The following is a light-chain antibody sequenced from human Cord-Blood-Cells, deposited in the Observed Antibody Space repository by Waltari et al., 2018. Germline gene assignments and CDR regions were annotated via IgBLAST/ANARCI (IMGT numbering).Light chain of an antibody. CDR3: CSYAGSYTWV. CDR1: SSDVGGYNH. J-gene: IGLJ3*02. Sequence: QPALTQPPSVSGSPGQSVTISCTGTSSDVGGYNHVSWYQQHPGTAPKLMIYDCSKRPSGVPDRFSGSKSGNTASLTISVLQAEDEADYYCCSYAGSYTWVFGGGTKLTVL. CDR2: DCS. V-gene: IGLV2-11*02.